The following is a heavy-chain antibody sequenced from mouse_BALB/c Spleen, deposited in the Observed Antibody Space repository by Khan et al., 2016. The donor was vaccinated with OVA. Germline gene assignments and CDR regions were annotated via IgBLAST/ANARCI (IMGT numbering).Heavy chain of an antibody. D-gene: IGHD2-14*01. J-gene: IGHJ3*01. V-gene: IGHV2-2*01. CDR3: ARNYGYDEGLAY. CDR1: GFSLTSYG. Sequence: QVQLKESGPGLVQPSQTLSITCTVSGFSLTSYGVHWVRQSPGKGLEWLGAIRSGGSTDDNAAFITRLNNSKDNSNSPAFFKMNSQEADDTAIYYCARNYGYDEGLAYWGQGTLVTVSA. CDR2: IRSGGST.